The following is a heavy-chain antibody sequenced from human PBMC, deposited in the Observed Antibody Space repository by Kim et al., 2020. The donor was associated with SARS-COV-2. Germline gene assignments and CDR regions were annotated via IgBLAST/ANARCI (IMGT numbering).Heavy chain of an antibody. CDR1: GGSISSSSYY. D-gene: IGHD4-17*01. Sequence: SETLSLTCTVSGGSISSSSYYWGWIRQPPGKGLEWIGSIYYSGSTYYNPSLKSRVTISVDTSKNQFSLKLSSVTAADTAVYYCARDPLRKLRGGMDVWGQGTTVTVSS. V-gene: IGHV4-39*07. J-gene: IGHJ6*02. CDR2: IYYSGST. CDR3: ARDPLRKLRGGMDV.